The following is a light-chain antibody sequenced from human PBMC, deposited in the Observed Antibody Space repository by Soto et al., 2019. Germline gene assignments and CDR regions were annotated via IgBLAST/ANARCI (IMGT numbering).Light chain of an antibody. CDR2: GAS. V-gene: IGKV3-20*01. J-gene: IGKJ1*01. CDR3: QQYSISPWT. CDR1: QSVSSSY. Sequence: EIVLTQSPATLSLSPGERATLSCRASQSVSSSYLAWYQQKPGQAPRLLIYGASSRATGIPDRFSGSGSGTDFSLTTSRLEPEDFAVYYCQQYSISPWTFGQGTKVEIK.